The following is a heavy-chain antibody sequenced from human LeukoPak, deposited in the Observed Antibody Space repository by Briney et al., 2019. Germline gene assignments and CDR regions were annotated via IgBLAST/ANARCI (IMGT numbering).Heavy chain of an antibody. D-gene: IGHD3-10*01. CDR2: FGTRSTSI. CDR3: ARDSGSYGL. CDR1: GFTFSGYS. J-gene: IGHJ4*02. V-gene: IGHV3-21*03. Sequence: GGSLRLSCTASGFTFSGYSMNWIRQAPGKGLEWVSSFGTRSTSIYHAGSVKGRFAISRDNAKNSLYLQMNSLRAEDTAVYYCARDSGSYGLWGQGTLVTVSS.